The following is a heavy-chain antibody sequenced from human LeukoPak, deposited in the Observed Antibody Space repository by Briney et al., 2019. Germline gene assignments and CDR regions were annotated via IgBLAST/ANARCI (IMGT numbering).Heavy chain of an antibody. J-gene: IGHJ4*02. CDR3: ARDQRLDSYGYQYYFDY. D-gene: IGHD5-18*01. CDR2: IKQDGSEK. CDR1: GFTFSSYW. Sequence: PGGSLRLSCAASGFTFSSYWMSWVRQAPGKGLEWVANIKQDGSEKYYVDSVKGRFTISRDNAKNSLYLQMNSLRAEDTAVYYCARDQRLDSYGYQYYFDYWGQGTLVTVSS. V-gene: IGHV3-7*03.